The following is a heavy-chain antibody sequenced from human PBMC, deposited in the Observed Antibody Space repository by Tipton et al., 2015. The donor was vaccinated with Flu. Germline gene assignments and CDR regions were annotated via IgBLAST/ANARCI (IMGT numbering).Heavy chain of an antibody. CDR1: GYTFTAYY. Sequence: QVQLVQSGAEVKKPGASVKVSCKASGYTFTAYYIHWVRQAPGQGLEWMGWINPNSGGRKFAQKFQGRVTMTSDAAITTAYMELSSLTSDDTAGYYCARRSWDSWGQGTLVTVSS. J-gene: IGHJ4*02. CDR3: ARRSWDS. CDR2: INPNSGGR. V-gene: IGHV1-2*02.